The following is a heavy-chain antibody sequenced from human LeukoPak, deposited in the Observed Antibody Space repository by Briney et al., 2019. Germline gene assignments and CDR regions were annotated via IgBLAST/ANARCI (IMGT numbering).Heavy chain of an antibody. D-gene: IGHD1-7*01. CDR2: INAGNGNT. CDR1: GYTFTSYA. Sequence: GASVKVSCKASGYTFTSYAMHWVRQAPGQRLEWMGWINAGNGNTKYSQKFQGRVTITRDTSASTAYMELSSPRSEDTAVYYCAGSWNLGYYYGMDVWGQGTTVTVSS. J-gene: IGHJ6*02. CDR3: AGSWNLGYYYGMDV. V-gene: IGHV1-3*01.